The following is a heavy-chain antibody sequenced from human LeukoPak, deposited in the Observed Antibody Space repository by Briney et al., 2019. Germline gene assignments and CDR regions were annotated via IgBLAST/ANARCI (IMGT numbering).Heavy chain of an antibody. CDR3: ASTDYYDSRGYGGSFAI. V-gene: IGHV1-69*01. J-gene: IGHJ3*02. CDR1: GGTFSNYA. D-gene: IGHD3-22*01. CDR2: ITPVFDTP. Sequence: SVKVSCKTSGGTFSNYAISWVRQAPGQGLEWMGGITPVFDTPIYAQNFQGRVTITADESTSTVYMELSSLRSEDTAVYFCASTDYYDSRGYGGSFAIWGQGTMVTVSS.